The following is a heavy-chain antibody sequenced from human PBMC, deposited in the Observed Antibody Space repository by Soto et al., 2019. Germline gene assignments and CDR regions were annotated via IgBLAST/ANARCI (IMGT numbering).Heavy chain of an antibody. Sequence: EVQLLESGGGLVQPGGSLRLSCAASGFTFSSYAMSWVRQAPGKGLEWVSGISWNSGSIGYADSVKGRFTISRDNAKNSLYLQMNSLRAEDTALYYCAKDVRRDGYSYFDYWGQGTLVTVSS. CDR3: AKDVRRDGYSYFDY. J-gene: IGHJ4*02. V-gene: IGHV3-9*01. D-gene: IGHD5-12*01. CDR2: ISWNSGSI. CDR1: GFTFSSYA.